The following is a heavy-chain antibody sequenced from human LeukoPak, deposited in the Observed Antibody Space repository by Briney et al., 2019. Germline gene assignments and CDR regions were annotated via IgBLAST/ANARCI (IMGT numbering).Heavy chain of an antibody. Sequence: SETLSLTCAVSGYSISSGYYWGWIRQPPGKGLEWIGSIYHSGSTYYNPSLKSRVTISVDTSKNQFSLKLSSVTAADTAVYYCARHHCSSTSCSDAFDIWGQGTVVTVSS. CDR2: IYHSGST. V-gene: IGHV4-38-2*01. J-gene: IGHJ3*02. CDR3: ARHHCSSTSCSDAFDI. D-gene: IGHD2-2*01. CDR1: GYSISSGYY.